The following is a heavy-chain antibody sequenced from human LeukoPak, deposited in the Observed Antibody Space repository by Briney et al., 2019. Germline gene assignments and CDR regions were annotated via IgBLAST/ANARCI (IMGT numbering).Heavy chain of an antibody. CDR2: INPNSGNR. CDR3: ARGYLSDCGDY. V-gene: IGHV1-8*03. CDR1: GYTFTTLD. D-gene: IGHD2-21*01. Sequence: ASVKVSCKASGYTFTTLDINWVRQATGQGLEWMGWINPNSGNRGYAQKFQGRVTITRDTSISTAYMELSSLRSDDTAVYYCARGYLSDCGDYWGQGTLVTVSS. J-gene: IGHJ4*02.